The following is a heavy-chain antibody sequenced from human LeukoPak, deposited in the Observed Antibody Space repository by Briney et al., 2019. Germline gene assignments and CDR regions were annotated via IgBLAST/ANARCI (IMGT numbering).Heavy chain of an antibody. CDR2: MNPNSGNT. J-gene: IGHJ4*02. D-gene: IGHD1-1*01. V-gene: IGHV1-8*01. CDR3: ARGYSPYLNTTGNDY. Sequence: ASVKVSCKASGYTFTSHDINWVRQATGQGLEWMGWMNPNSGNTGYAQKFQGRVIMTRDTAINTAYMELHSLRSEDTAVYYCARGYSPYLNTTGNDYWGQGTLVTVSS. CDR1: GYTFTSHD.